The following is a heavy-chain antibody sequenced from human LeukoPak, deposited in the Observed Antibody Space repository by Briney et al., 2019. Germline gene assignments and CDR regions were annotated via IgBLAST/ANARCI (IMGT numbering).Heavy chain of an antibody. CDR2: INTNTGNP. Sequence: ASVKVSCKASGYTFTSYAMNWVRQAPGQGLERMGWINTNTGNPTYAQGFTGRFVFSLDTSVSTAYLQISSLKAEDTAVYYCARWDIVVVPAAIAPMDVWGQGTTVTVSS. CDR3: ARWDIVVVPAAIAPMDV. V-gene: IGHV7-4-1*02. D-gene: IGHD2-2*01. CDR1: GYTFTSYA. J-gene: IGHJ6*02.